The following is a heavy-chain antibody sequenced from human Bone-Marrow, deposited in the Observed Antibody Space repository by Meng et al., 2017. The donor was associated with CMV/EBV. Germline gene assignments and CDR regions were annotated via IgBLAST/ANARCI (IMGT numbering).Heavy chain of an antibody. CDR2: INPNSGGT. V-gene: IGHV1-2*02. CDR3: AREWDCSSTSCADY. D-gene: IGHD2-2*01. Sequence: ASVKVSCKASGYTFIGYYMHWVRQAPGQGLEWMGWINPNSGGTNYAQKFQGRVTMTRDTSISTAYMELSRLRSDDTAVYYCAREWDCSSTSCADYWGQGTLVTVSS. CDR1: GYTFIGYY. J-gene: IGHJ4*02.